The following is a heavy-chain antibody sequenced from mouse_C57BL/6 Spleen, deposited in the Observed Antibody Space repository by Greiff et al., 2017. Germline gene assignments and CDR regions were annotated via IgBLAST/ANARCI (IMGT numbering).Heavy chain of an antibody. CDR1: GYTFTSYW. J-gene: IGHJ1*03. CDR2: IDPSDSYT. CDR3: ARDYSSSIYWYFDV. D-gene: IGHD1-1*01. V-gene: IGHV1-69*01. Sequence: QVQLQQPGAELVMPGASVKLSCKASGYTFTSYWMHWVKQRPGQGLEWIGEIDPSDSYTNYNQKFKGKSTLTVDKSSSTAYMQLSSLTSEDSAVYYCARDYSSSIYWYFDVWGTGTTVTVSS.